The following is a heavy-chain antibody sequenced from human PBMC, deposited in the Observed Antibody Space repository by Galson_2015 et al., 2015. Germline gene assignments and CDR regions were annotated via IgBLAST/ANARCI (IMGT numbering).Heavy chain of an antibody. J-gene: IGHJ3*02. CDR3: ARQRGGDFWTATTSPFDI. Sequence: SVKVSCKASGYTFTSYYMHWVRQAPGQGLEWMGKINPSGGSTSYAQNFQGRVTMTRDTSISTAYLQWSSLKASDTAMYYCARQRGGDFWTATTSPFDIWGQGTMVTVSS. D-gene: IGHD3/OR15-3a*01. V-gene: IGHV1-46*01. CDR1: GYTFTSYY. CDR2: INPSGGST.